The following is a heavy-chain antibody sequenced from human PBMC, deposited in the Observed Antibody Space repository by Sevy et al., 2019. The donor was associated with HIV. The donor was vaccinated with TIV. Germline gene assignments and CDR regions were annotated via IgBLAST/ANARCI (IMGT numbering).Heavy chain of an antibody. V-gene: IGHV3-30-3*01. J-gene: IGHJ4*02. Sequence: GGSLRLSCAASGFTFSSYAMHWVRQAPGKGLEWVAVISYDGSNKYYADSVKGRFTISRDNSKNTLYLQMNSLSAEDTAVYYCACDIYYYDSSGYLYWGQGTLVTVSS. CDR3: ACDIYYYDSSGYLY. CDR2: ISYDGSNK. D-gene: IGHD3-22*01. CDR1: GFTFSSYA.